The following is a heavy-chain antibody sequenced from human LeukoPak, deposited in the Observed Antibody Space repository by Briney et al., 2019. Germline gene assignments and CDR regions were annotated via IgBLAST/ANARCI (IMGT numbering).Heavy chain of an antibody. D-gene: IGHD2-15*01. CDR2: IIPIFGTA. V-gene: IGHV1-69*13. Sequence: SVKVSCKASGDNFSRYTVTWVRLAPGQGLEWMGGIIPIFGTANYAQKFQGRVTITADESTSTAYMELSSLRSEDTAVYYCARGYCSGGSCYSGDYWGQGTLVTVSS. CDR3: ARGYCSGGSCYSGDY. J-gene: IGHJ4*02. CDR1: GDNFSRYT.